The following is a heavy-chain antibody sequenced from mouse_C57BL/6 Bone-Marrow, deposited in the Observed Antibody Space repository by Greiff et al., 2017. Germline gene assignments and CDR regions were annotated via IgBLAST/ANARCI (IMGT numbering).Heavy chain of an antibody. Sequence: VKLQESGPELVKPGASVQLSCKASGYTFTSYDINWVKQRPGQGLEWIGWIYPRDGSTKYNEKFKGKATLPVDTSSSTAYMELHSLTSEDSAVYFCARPFLTRDYAMDYWGQGTSVTVSS. J-gene: IGHJ4*01. CDR2: IYPRDGST. CDR1: GYTFTSYD. V-gene: IGHV1-85*01. CDR3: ARPFLTRDYAMDY.